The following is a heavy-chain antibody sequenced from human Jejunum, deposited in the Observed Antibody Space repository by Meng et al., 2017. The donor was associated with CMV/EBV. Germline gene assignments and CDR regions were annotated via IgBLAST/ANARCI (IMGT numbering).Heavy chain of an antibody. CDR2: IKQDESEK. V-gene: IGHV3-7*01. CDR3: ARGASIASHNNWFDP. Sequence: SGFSISSDWMGWVRQAPGKGLEWVANIKQDESEKYYVDSVRGRFTISRDNDKNSLYLRMNSLRAEDTAVYYCARGASIASHNNWFDPWGQGTLVTVSS. D-gene: IGHD6-6*01. CDR1: GFSISSDW. J-gene: IGHJ5*02.